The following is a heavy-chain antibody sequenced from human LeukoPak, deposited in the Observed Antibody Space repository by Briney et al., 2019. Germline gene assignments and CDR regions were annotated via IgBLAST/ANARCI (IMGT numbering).Heavy chain of an antibody. CDR1: GFTFSSYW. V-gene: IGHV3-7*01. CDR3: ARDAKDIVVVPAALNWFDP. J-gene: IGHJ5*02. CDR2: IKQDGSEK. Sequence: GGSLRLSCAASGFTFSSYWMSWVRQAPGKGLEWVANIKQDGSEKYYVDSVKGRSTISRDNAKNSLYLQMNSLRAEDTAVYYCARDAKDIVVVPAALNWFDPWGQGTLVTVSS. D-gene: IGHD2-2*01.